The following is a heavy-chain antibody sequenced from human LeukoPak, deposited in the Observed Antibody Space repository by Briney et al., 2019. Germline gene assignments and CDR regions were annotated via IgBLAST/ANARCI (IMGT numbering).Heavy chain of an antibody. Sequence: PSETLSLTCTVSGGSISSYYWSWIRQPPGKGLEWIGYIYYSGSTNYNPSLKSRVTISVDTSKNQFSLKLSSVTAADTAVYYCARHGTMVRGPFNWFDPWGQGTLVTVSS. CDR3: ARHGTMVRGPFNWFDP. CDR1: GGSISSYY. V-gene: IGHV4-59*08. J-gene: IGHJ5*02. D-gene: IGHD3-10*01. CDR2: IYYSGST.